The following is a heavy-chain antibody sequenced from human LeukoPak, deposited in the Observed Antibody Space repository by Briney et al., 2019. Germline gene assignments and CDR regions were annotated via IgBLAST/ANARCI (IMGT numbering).Heavy chain of an antibody. V-gene: IGHV1-69*06. CDR1: GGTFSSYA. J-gene: IGHJ5*02. CDR2: IIPIFGTA. Sequence: SVKVSCKASGGTFSSYAISWVRQAPGQGLEWMGGIIPIFGTANYAQKFQGRVTITADKSTSTAYMELSSLRSEDTAVYYCAREAITIFGVVRTQTTYGPHRFDPWGQGTLVTVSS. D-gene: IGHD3-3*01. CDR3: AREAITIFGVVRTQTTYGPHRFDP.